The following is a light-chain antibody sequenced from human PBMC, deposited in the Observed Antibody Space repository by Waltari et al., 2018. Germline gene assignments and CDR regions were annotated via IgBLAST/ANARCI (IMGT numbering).Light chain of an antibody. Sequence: TQPPSASGSPGQSVTISCTGTTSDVGGYNYVSWYQQHPGKAPKLIISEVTKRPSGVPDRFSGSKSGNTASLTVSGLQAEDEADYYCSSYAHSNTVVFGGGTRLTVL. CDR1: TSDVGGYNY. CDR3: SSYAHSNTVV. V-gene: IGLV2-8*01. J-gene: IGLJ2*01. CDR2: EVT.